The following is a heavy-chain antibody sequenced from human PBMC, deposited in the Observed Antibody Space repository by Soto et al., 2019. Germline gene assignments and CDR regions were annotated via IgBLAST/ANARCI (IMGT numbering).Heavy chain of an antibody. CDR1: GDSISKYY. Sequence: ETLSLTCTVSGDSISKYYWSWIRQPPGKGLEWIGYIYYTESPSYSETTTYNPSLKSRVTISVDTAHNQFSLRLTSVTAADTAVYYCARGWFWSGSFNWFDPWGQGTLVTVSS. CDR3: ARGWFWSGSFNWFDP. CDR2: IYYTESPSY. V-gene: IGHV4-59*05. D-gene: IGHD3-3*01. J-gene: IGHJ5*02.